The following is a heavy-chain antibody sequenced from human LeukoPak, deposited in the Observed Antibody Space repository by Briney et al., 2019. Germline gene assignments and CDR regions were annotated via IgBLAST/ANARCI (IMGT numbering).Heavy chain of an antibody. CDR2: IRNKANSYTT. CDR1: GFTFSDHY. CDR3: SRAPTTMAYFDS. Sequence: GGSLRLSYGASGFTFSDHYMHWVRQAPGKGLEWVGRIRNKANSYTTEYAASVKGRFTISRDDSKNSVYLQMNNLKIEDTAVYYCSRAPTTMAYFDSWGQGTLVTVSS. V-gene: IGHV3-72*01. J-gene: IGHJ4*02. D-gene: IGHD5-18*01.